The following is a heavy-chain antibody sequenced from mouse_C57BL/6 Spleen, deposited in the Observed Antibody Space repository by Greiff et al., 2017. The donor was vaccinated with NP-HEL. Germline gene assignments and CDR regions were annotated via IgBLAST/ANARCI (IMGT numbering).Heavy chain of an antibody. CDR1: GYTFTSYW. V-gene: IGHV1-52*01. CDR2: IDPSDSET. Sequence: QIQLQQPGAELVRPGSSVKLSCKASGYTFTSYWMHWVKQRPIQGLEWIGNIDPSDSETHYNQKFKDKATLTVDKSSSTAYMQLSSLTSEDSAVYYCAARWGNYYAMDYWGQGTSVTVSS. D-gene: IGHD2-1*01. CDR3: AARWGNYYAMDY. J-gene: IGHJ4*01.